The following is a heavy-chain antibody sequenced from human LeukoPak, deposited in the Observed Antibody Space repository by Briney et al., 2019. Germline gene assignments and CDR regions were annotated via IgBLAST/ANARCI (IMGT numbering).Heavy chain of an antibody. D-gene: IGHD3-9*01. Sequence: ASVKVSCKASGYTFTSYGISWVRQAPGQGLEWMGWISAYNGNTNYAQKLQGRVTTTTDTSTSTAYMELRSLRSDDTAVYYCARAIRHYDILTGYYNNERYYFDYWGQGTLVTVSS. V-gene: IGHV1-18*01. CDR1: GYTFTSYG. J-gene: IGHJ4*02. CDR3: ARAIRHYDILTGYYNNERYYFDY. CDR2: ISAYNGNT.